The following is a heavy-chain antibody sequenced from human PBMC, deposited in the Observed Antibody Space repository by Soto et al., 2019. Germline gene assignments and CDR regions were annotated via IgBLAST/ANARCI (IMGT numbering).Heavy chain of an antibody. CDR3: AKDNPQWLAYPYY. CDR1: GFTFSNYA. CDR2: IRDSAATT. Sequence: EVQLLESGGGLVQPGGSLRLSCAASGFTFSNYAMSWVRQAPGKGLEWVSGIRDSAATTYYADSVQGRFSISRDNSKNTLYLQMNSLRAEDTAVYSCAKDNPQWLAYPYYWGQGTLVTVSS. J-gene: IGHJ4*02. D-gene: IGHD6-19*01. V-gene: IGHV3-23*01.